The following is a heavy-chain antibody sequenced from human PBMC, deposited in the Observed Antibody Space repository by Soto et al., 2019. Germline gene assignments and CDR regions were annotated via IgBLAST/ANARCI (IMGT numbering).Heavy chain of an antibody. CDR3: ARVRSIAARPFDY. J-gene: IGHJ4*02. Sequence: QVQLQESGPGLVKPSETLSLTCTVSGGSISSYYWSWIRQPPGKGLEWIGYIYYSGSTNYNPSLKSRVTISVDTSKNQFSLKLSSVTAADTAVYYCARVRSIAARPFDYWGQGTLVTVSS. D-gene: IGHD6-6*01. CDR2: IYYSGST. CDR1: GGSISSYY. V-gene: IGHV4-59*01.